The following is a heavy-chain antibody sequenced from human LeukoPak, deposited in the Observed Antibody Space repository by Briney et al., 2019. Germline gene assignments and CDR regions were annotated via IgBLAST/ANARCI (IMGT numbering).Heavy chain of an antibody. CDR2: IRSSSRYI. CDR1: GFTFSIHS. Sequence: AGGSLSLSCAASGFTFSIHSVNWVRHAPGKGLEWVSSIRSSSRYIYYADSVKGRFTISRDNAKNSLYLQMNSLRAEDTAVYYCARDSSPNYDILTGYSAHYWYFDLWGRGTLVTVSS. CDR3: ARDSSPNYDILTGYSAHYWYFDL. J-gene: IGHJ2*01. V-gene: IGHV3-21*01. D-gene: IGHD3-9*01.